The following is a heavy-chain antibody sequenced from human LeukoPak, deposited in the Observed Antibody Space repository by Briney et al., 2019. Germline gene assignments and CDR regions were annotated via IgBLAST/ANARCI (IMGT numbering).Heavy chain of an antibody. Sequence: GGSLRLSCAASGFTFSDYYMSWIRQAPGKGLEWVSYISSSGSTIYYADSVKGRFTISRDNAKNSLYLQMNSLRAEDTAVYYCAGEASFNWFDPWGQGTLVTVSS. J-gene: IGHJ5*02. V-gene: IGHV3-11*01. D-gene: IGHD3-10*01. CDR2: ISSSGSTI. CDR3: AGEASFNWFDP. CDR1: GFTFSDYY.